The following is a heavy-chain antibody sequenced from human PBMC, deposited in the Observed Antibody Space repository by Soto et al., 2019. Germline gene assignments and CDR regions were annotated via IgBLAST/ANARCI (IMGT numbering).Heavy chain of an antibody. D-gene: IGHD3-3*01. CDR2: ISGSGGST. Sequence: GGSLSLSCAASGFTFSSYAMSWVRQAPGKGLEWVGAISGSGGSTYYADSVKGRVTISRDNSKNTLYLQMNSLRAEETGVYYCAKSNPDLDDWGQGTLVTVSS. J-gene: IGHJ4*01. CDR1: GFTFSSYA. CDR3: AKSNPDLDD. V-gene: IGHV3-23*01.